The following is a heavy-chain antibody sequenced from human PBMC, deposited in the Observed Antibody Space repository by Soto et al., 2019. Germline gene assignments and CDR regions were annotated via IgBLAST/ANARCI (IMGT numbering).Heavy chain of an antibody. CDR3: ARVGRLHYFDY. CDR2: ISYDGSNK. Sequence: QVPLVESGGGVVQPGRSLRLSCAASGFTFSSYAMHWVRQAPGKGLEWVAVISYDGSNKYYADSVKGRFTISRDNSTNTLFLQMNSLRAEDTAVYYCARVGRLHYFDYWGQGTLVTVSS. V-gene: IGHV3-30-3*01. D-gene: IGHD4-17*01. CDR1: GFTFSSYA. J-gene: IGHJ4*02.